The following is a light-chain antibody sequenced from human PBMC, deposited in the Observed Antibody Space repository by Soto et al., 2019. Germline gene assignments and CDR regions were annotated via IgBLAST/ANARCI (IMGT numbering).Light chain of an antibody. CDR3: QQFNSYSWT. J-gene: IGKJ1*01. CDR1: QSLNDW. V-gene: IGKV1-5*03. Sequence: DIQMTQSPSTLSASVGDRVTITCRASQSLNDWLAWYQQKPGKAPKLLIYKVSGLESGVPSRFSGSGSGTDFTLTISSLQPDDFASYYCQQFNSYSWTFGQGTRVDI. CDR2: KVS.